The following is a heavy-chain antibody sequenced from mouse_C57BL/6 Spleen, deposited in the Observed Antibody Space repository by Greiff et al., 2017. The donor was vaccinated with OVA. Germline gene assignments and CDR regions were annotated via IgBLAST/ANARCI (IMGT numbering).Heavy chain of an antibody. CDR2: IYTSDSET. Sequence: QVQLQQPGAELVRPGSSVKLSCKASGYTFTSYWMDWVKQRPGQGLEWIGNIYTSDSETHYNQKFKDKATLTVDKSSSTAYMQLSSLTSEDSAVYYCARRELLRKGYFDVWGTGTTVTVSS. CDR1: GYTFTSYW. J-gene: IGHJ1*03. CDR3: ARRELLRKGYFDV. V-gene: IGHV1-61*01. D-gene: IGHD1-1*01.